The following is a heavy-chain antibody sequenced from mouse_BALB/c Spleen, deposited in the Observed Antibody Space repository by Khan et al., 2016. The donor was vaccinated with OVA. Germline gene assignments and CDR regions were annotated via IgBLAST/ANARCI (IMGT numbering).Heavy chain of an antibody. V-gene: IGHV1-80*01. D-gene: IGHD1-1*01. J-gene: IGHJ3*01. CDR2: IYPGDGNT. CDR3: VREGYYGSRRAWFAY. Sequence: VQLQESGAELVRPGSSVKISCKASGYTFSAYWMNWVKQRPGQGLEWIGQIYPGDGNTYYNGKFKGKATLTADKSSSTAYMQFTSLTSEDSAVYFCVREGYYGSRRAWFAYWGQGTLVTVSA. CDR1: GYTFSAYW.